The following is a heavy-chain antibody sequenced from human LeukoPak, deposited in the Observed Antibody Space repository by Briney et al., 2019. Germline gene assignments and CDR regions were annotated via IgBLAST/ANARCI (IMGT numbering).Heavy chain of an antibody. CDR3: ARPHTVLYNWFDP. V-gene: IGHV1-2*06. J-gene: IGHJ5*02. D-gene: IGHD4-11*01. Sequence: ASVKVSCKASGYTFTGYYMHWVRQAPGQGLEWMGRINPNSGGTNYAQKFQGRVTMTRDMSISTAYMELSRLRSDDTAVYYCARPHTVLYNWFDPWGQGTLVTVSS. CDR1: GYTFTGYY. CDR2: INPNSGGT.